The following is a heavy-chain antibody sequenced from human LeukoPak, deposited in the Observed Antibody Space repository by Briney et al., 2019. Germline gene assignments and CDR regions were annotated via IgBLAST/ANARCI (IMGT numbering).Heavy chain of an antibody. CDR1: GFTFYNYA. Sequence: GGSLRLSCAASGFTFYNYAMTWVRQAPGKGPEWVSSISSSGGSTYYADSVKGGFTISRDNSKNTVYLQMNSLTAEDTAVFYCAKSSLLEWLSRQSWFDTWGQGTLVTVFS. V-gene: IGHV3-23*01. CDR3: AKSSLLEWLSRQSWFDT. CDR2: ISSSGGST. J-gene: IGHJ5*02. D-gene: IGHD3-3*01.